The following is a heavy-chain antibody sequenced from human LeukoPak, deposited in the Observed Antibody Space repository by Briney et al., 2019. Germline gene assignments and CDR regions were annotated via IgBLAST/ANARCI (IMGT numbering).Heavy chain of an antibody. V-gene: IGHV1-69*13. CDR3: ASAFFSSNYYYYYCMDV. J-gene: IGHJ6*03. D-gene: IGHD4-11*01. CDR1: GGTFSSYA. CDR2: IIPIFGTA. Sequence: SVKVSCKASGGTFSSYAISWVRQAPGQGLEWMGGIIPIFGTANYAQKFQGRVTITADESTSTAYMELSSLRSEDTAVYYCASAFFSSNYYYYYCMDVWGKGTTVTVSS.